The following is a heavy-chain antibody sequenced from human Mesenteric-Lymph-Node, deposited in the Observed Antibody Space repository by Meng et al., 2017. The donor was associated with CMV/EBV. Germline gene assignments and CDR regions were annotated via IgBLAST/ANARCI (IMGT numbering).Heavy chain of an antibody. CDR3: ARLAAAAS. CDR2: ISSSSSYI. CDR1: GFTFSTYS. Sequence: GESLKISCTASGFTFSTYSMNWVRQAPGKGLEWVSSISSSSSYIYYADSVKGRFTISRDNAKNSLYLQMNSLRAEDTAVYYCARLAAAASWGQGTLVTVSS. J-gene: IGHJ4*02. D-gene: IGHD6-13*01. V-gene: IGHV3-21*01.